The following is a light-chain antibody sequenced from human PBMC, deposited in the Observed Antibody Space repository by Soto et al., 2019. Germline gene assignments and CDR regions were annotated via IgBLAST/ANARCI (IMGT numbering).Light chain of an antibody. V-gene: IGLV8-61*01. CDR1: SDSVSTNYY. CDR2: STN. CDR3: MLYMGRGIRV. J-gene: IGLJ3*02. Sequence: QTVVTQEPSFSVSPGGTVTLTCGLSSDSVSTNYYPSWYQQTPGQAPRTLIYSTNTRSSGVPDRFSGSILGNKAALTITGAQADDESDYYCMLYMGRGIRVFGGGTKVTVL.